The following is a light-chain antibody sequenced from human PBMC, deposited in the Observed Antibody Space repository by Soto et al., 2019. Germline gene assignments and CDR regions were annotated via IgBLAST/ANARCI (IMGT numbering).Light chain of an antibody. J-gene: IGKJ2*01. CDR3: QQGHNWPLT. V-gene: IGKV3-15*01. CDR2: SAS. Sequence: EIVMTQSPATLSVSPGERATLSCRASQSISSELAWYQQKPGQPPRLLIYSASTRATGVPARFTGSGSGSEFTLTISGLQSEDVAVYYCQQGHNWPLTFCQGTRLEI. CDR1: QSISSE.